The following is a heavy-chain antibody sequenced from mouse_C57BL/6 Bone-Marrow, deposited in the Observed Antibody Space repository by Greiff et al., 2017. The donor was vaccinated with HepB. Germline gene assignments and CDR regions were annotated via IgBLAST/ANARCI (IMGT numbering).Heavy chain of an antibody. Sequence: DVHLVESEGGLVQPGSSMKLSCTASGFTFSDYYMAWVRQVPEKGLEWVANINYDGSSTYYLDSLKSRFIISRDNAKNILYLQMSSLKSEDTATYYCARDSTPYDGYYYFDYWGQGTTLTVSS. CDR2: INYDGSST. V-gene: IGHV5-16*01. CDR3: ARDSTPYDGYYYFDY. J-gene: IGHJ2*01. D-gene: IGHD2-3*01. CDR1: GFTFSDYY.